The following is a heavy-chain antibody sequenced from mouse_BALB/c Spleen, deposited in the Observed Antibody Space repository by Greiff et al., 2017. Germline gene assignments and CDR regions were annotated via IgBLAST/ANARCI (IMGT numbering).Heavy chain of an antibody. J-gene: IGHJ4*01. CDR2: ISNLAYSI. D-gene: IGHD2-2*01. CDR1: GFTFSDYG. CDR3: ARDREVNYAMDY. V-gene: IGHV5-15*02. Sequence: EVKLVESGGGLVQPGGSRKLSCAASGFTFSDYGMAWVRQAPGKGPEWVAFISNLAYSIYYADTVTGRFTISREYAKNTLYLEMSSLRSEDTAMYYCARDREVNYAMDYWGQGTSVTVSS.